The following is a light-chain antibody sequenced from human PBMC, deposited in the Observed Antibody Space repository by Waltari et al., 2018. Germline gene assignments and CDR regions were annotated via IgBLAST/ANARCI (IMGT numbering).Light chain of an antibody. J-gene: IGKJ4*01. CDR1: QSISGW. Sequence: DILMTQSPSTLSASVGDRVTITCRASQSISGWLAWYQQQPGKAPKILISDVSSLESGVPSSFSGSGSGTKFTLTISSLQPDDFATYYCQHYSSYLVTFGEGTKVEI. CDR3: QHYSSYLVT. CDR2: DVS. V-gene: IGKV1-5*01.